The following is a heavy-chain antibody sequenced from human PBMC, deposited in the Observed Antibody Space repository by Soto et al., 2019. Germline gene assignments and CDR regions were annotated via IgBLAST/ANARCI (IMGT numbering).Heavy chain of an antibody. V-gene: IGHV3-23*01. CDR1: RFTFSSYA. CDR3: AISDYTDYD. J-gene: IGHJ6*02. CDR2: ISASGGST. D-gene: IGHD3-3*01. Sequence: HPGGSLRLSCAASRFTFSSYAMSWVRQAPGKGLEWVSSISASGGSTYYADSVKGRFTISRDNSKNTLYLQMNSLRAEDTAVYYCAISDYTDYDWGQGTTVTVSS.